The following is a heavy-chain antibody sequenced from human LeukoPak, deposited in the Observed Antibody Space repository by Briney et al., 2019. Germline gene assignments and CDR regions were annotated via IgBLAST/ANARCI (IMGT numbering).Heavy chain of an antibody. V-gene: IGHV3-11*04. CDR1: GFTFSDYY. CDR2: ISSSGSNI. CDR3: ASRSIQLCTIYY. D-gene: IGHD5-18*01. Sequence: PGGSLRLSCAASGFTFSDYYMSWIRQAPGKGLEWVSYISSSGSNIYYADSVKGRFTISRDNAKNSLYLQMNSLRAEDTAVCYCASRSIQLCTIYYWGQGTLVTVSS. J-gene: IGHJ4*02.